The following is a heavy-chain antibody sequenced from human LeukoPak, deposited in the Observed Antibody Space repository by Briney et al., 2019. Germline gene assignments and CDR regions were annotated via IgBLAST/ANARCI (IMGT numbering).Heavy chain of an antibody. D-gene: IGHD6-19*01. CDR3: ARQSPEAHSGWAFDY. Sequence: AETLSLTCTVSGGSISSYYWSWVRQPPGKGLEWIGYIYYSGSTNYNPSLKSRVTISVDTSKHQLSLKLSSVTAADTAVYYCARQSPEAHSGWAFDYWGQGTLVTVSS. CDR1: GGSISSYY. CDR2: IYYSGST. J-gene: IGHJ4*02. V-gene: IGHV4-59*08.